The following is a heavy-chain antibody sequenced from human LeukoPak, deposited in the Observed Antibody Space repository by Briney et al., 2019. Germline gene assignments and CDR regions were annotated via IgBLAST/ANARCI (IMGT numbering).Heavy chain of an antibody. CDR1: GGTFSSYA. CDR3: ARTGGGATKALRFDY. Sequence: GASVKVSCKASGGTFSSYAISWVRQAPGQGLEWMGGIIPIFGTANYAQKFQGRVTITTDESTSTAYMELSSLRSEDTAVYYCARTGGGATKALRFDYWGQGTLVTVSS. V-gene: IGHV1-69*05. CDR2: IIPIFGTA. D-gene: IGHD1-26*01. J-gene: IGHJ4*02.